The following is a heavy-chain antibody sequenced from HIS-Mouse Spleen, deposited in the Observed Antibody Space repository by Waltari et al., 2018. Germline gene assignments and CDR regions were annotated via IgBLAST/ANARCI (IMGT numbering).Heavy chain of an antibody. V-gene: IGHV4-39*07. CDR3: AREIPYSSSWYDWYFDL. CDR2: IFYRGGT. D-gene: IGHD6-13*01. Sequence: QLQLQESGPGLVKPSETLSLTCTVSGGSISSSSYYWGWIRQPPGKGLEWIGGIFYRGGTYYYPSIKSRVTISVDTSKTQFSLKLSSVTAEDTAVYYCAREIPYSSSWYDWYFDLWGRGTLVTVSS. CDR1: GGSISSSSYY. J-gene: IGHJ2*01.